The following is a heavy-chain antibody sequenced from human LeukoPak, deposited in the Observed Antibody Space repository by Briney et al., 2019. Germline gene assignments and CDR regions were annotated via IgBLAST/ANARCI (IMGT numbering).Heavy chain of an antibody. D-gene: IGHD1-26*01. CDR2: ISNDGSNK. CDR3: ARDRKAGGVGEFDP. J-gene: IGHJ5*02. CDR1: GFTFSSYA. V-gene: IGHV3-30*04. Sequence: GRSLRLSCTASGFTFSSYAMHWVRQAPGKGLEWVAAISNDGSNKYYTDSVKGRFTISRDNTKNTLYLQMNSLRAEVTAVYYCARDRKAGGVGEFDPWGQGTLVTVSS.